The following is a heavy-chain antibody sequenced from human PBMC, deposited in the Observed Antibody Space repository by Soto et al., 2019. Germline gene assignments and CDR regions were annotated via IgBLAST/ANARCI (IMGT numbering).Heavy chain of an antibody. Sequence: SETLSLTCTVSGGSISSYYWSWIRQPPGKGLEWIGEINHSGSTNYNPSLKSRVTISVDTSKNQFSLKLSSVTAADTAVYYCARAIGLVGYSYGYGDYWGQGTLVTVSS. D-gene: IGHD5-18*01. CDR3: ARAIGLVGYSYGYGDY. CDR2: INHSGST. CDR1: GGSISSYY. V-gene: IGHV4-59*01. J-gene: IGHJ4*02.